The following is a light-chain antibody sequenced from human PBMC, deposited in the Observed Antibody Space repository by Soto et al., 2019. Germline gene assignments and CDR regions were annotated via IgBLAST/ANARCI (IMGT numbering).Light chain of an antibody. CDR2: DAS. CDR1: HSISSW. Sequence: DIEMTQSPSTLSASVGDRVTITCRASHSISSWLAWYQQKPGKAPKLLIYDASSLEIGVPSRFSGSGSGTEFTLTISSLQPDDFATYYCQHYNSYSITFGQGTRLEIK. CDR3: QHYNSYSIT. V-gene: IGKV1-5*01. J-gene: IGKJ5*01.